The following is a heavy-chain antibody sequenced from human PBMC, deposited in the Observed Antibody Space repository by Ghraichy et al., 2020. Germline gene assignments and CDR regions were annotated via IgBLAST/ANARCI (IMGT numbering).Heavy chain of an antibody. CDR3: ARGSGSYGDYFDY. D-gene: IGHD1-26*01. V-gene: IGHV3-74*01. J-gene: IGHJ4*02. CDR2: INSDGSST. Sequence: GGSLRLSCAASGFTFSSYWMHWVRQAPGKGLVWVSRINSDGSSTSYADSVKGRFTISRDNAKNTLYLQMNSLRAEDTAVYYCARGSGSYGDYFDYWRQGTLVTVSS. CDR1: GFTFSSYW.